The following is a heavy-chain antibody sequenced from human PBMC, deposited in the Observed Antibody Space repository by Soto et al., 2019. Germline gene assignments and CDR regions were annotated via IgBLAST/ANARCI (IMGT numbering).Heavy chain of an antibody. CDR2: INPSGGST. Sequence: ASVKVSCKASGYTFTSYYMHWVRQAPGQGLEWMGIINPSGGSTSYAQKFQGRVTMTRDTSTSTVYMELSSLRSEDTAVYYCARDVFWSGCFYYYYYMDVWGKGTTVTVSS. D-gene: IGHD3-3*01. J-gene: IGHJ6*03. CDR3: ARDVFWSGCFYYYYYMDV. V-gene: IGHV1-46*03. CDR1: GYTFTSYY.